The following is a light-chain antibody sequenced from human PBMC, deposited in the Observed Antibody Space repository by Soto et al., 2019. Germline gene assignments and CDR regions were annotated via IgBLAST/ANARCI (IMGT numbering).Light chain of an antibody. Sequence: QSALTQPRSVSGSPGQSVTISCTGTSSDVGGYNYVSWYQQHPGKAPKLMIYAVNARPSGVPDRFSGSKSGNTASLTISWLQAEGEADYYCCSYAGSYTDVFGTGTKLTVL. CDR2: AVN. CDR1: SSDVGGYNY. CDR3: CSYAGSYTDV. J-gene: IGLJ1*01. V-gene: IGLV2-11*01.